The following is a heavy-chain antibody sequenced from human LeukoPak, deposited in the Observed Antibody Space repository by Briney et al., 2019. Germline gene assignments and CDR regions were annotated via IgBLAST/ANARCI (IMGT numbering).Heavy chain of an antibody. D-gene: IGHD2-15*01. V-gene: IGHV3-30*18. Sequence: GGSLRLSCAASGFTFSSYGMHWVRQAPGKGLEWVAVISYDGSNKYYADSVKGRFTISRDNSKNTLYLQMNSLRAEDTAVYYCAKTPLGYCSGGSCYPEVYWGQGTLVTVSS. CDR3: AKTPLGYCSGGSCYPEVY. J-gene: IGHJ4*02. CDR1: GFTFSSYG. CDR2: ISYDGSNK.